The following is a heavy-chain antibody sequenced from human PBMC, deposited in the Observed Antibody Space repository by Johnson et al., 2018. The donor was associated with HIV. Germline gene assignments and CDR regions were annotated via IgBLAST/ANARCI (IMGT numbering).Heavy chain of an antibody. J-gene: IGHJ3*02. CDR3: AKDLGGRECEEWASDYYDFGRDIPGQDPRGVVGSFDM. V-gene: IGHV3-30*18. CDR2: ISFAGTNK. Sequence: VQLVESGGGVVQPGRSLRLSCAASGFTFSSYGMAWVRQAPGKGLEWVTVISFAGTNKYYADSVKGRFTISRDNSKDTLYLQMDGLRPEDTALYYCAKDLGGRECEEWASDYYDFGRDIPGQDPRGVVGSFDMWGQGTMVTVSS. CDR1: GFTFSSYG. D-gene: IGHD3/OR15-3a*01.